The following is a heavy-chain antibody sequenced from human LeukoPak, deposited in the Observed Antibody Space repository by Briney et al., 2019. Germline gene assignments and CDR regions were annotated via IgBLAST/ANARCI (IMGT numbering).Heavy chain of an antibody. D-gene: IGHD6-13*01. CDR1: GFTVSTNY. V-gene: IGHV3-53*01. J-gene: IGHJ4*02. Sequence: PGGFLRLSCAASGFTVSTNYMTWVRQAPGKGLEWVSVIYSGGSTYYADSVKGRFTFSRDNSKNTVYLQMNSLRAEDTAVYYCARASIAAAGYYLDYWGQGTLVTVSS. CDR3: ARASIAAAGYYLDY. CDR2: IYSGGST.